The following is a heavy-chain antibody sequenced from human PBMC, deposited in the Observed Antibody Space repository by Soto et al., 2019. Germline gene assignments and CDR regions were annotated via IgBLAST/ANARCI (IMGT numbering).Heavy chain of an antibody. CDR2: IRSETNSYAT. CDR3: TRQTDAVQWLVVPTDYNFDY. J-gene: IGHJ4*02. D-gene: IGHD6-19*01. CDR1: GFTFGGSA. V-gene: IGHV3-73*01. Sequence: TGGSLRLSCAASGFTFGGSAMHWVRQASGKGLEWVGHIRSETNSYATAYAESVKGRFTISRDDSMNTAYLQMNSLKTEDTAVYFCTRQTDAVQWLVVPTDYNFDYWGQGTLVTVS.